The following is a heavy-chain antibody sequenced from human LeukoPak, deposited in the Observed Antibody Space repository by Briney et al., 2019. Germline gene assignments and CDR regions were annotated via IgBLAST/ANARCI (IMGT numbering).Heavy chain of an antibody. D-gene: IGHD3-16*02. CDR2: ISAYNGNT. Sequence: ASVKVSCKASGYTFTSYGISWVRQAPGQGLEWMGWISAYNGNTNYAQKLQGRVTMTTDTSTSTAYMELRSLRSDDTAVYYCARDRAYGLRLGELSFVRSYYFDYWGQGTLVTVSS. CDR1: GYTFTSYG. CDR3: ARDRAYGLRLGELSFVRSYYFDY. J-gene: IGHJ4*02. V-gene: IGHV1-18*01.